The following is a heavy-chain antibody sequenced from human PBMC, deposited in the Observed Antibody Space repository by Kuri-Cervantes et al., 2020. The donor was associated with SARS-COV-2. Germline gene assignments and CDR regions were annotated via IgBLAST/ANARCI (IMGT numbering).Heavy chain of an antibody. J-gene: IGHJ6*02. CDR1: GFTFSSFA. Sequence: GGSLRLSCAASGFTFSSFAIHWVRQAPGKGLEWVAVISYDGSNKYYADSVKGRFTISRDNSKNTLYLQMNSLRAEDTAVYYCAKDRGPYYDFWSGYTPAGGYYGMDVWGQGTTVTVSS. D-gene: IGHD3-3*01. V-gene: IGHV3-30*18. CDR2: ISYDGSNK. CDR3: AKDRGPYYDFWSGYTPAGGYYGMDV.